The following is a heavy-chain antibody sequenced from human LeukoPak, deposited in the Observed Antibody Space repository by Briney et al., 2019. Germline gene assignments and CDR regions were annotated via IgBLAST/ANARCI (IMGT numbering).Heavy chain of an antibody. V-gene: IGHV1-2*02. Sequence: ASVKVSCKASGYTFTGYYMHWVRQAPGQGLEWMGWINPNSGGTNYAQKFQGRVTMTRDTSISTAYMELSRLRSDDTAVYYCARHARDDYGFFDYWGQGTLVTVSS. J-gene: IGHJ4*02. CDR3: ARHARDDYGFFDY. CDR2: INPNSGGT. CDR1: GYTFTGYY. D-gene: IGHD4-17*01.